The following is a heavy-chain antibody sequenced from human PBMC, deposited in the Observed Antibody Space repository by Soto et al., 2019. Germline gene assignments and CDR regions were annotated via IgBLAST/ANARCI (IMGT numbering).Heavy chain of an antibody. J-gene: IGHJ4*02. V-gene: IGHV3-11*06. CDR1: GFTFSDYY. D-gene: IGHD5-12*01. Sequence: QVHLVESGGDLVKPGGSLRLSCAASGFTFSDYYMSWIRQAPGKGLEWLSYSSDSGTITRYADSVKGRFYISRDNAKNSLYLQINSLRGEDTAIYYCARSGDNYDLLDCWGQGTPITVSS. CDR2: SSDSGTIT. CDR3: ARSGDNYDLLDC.